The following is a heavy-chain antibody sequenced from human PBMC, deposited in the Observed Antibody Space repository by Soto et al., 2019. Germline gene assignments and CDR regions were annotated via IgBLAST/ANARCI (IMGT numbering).Heavy chain of an antibody. J-gene: IGHJ6*02. Sequence: SETLSLTCTVSGGSVSSGSYYWSWIRQPPGKGLEWIGYIYYSGSTNYNPSLKSRVTISVDTSKNQFSLKLSSVTAADTAVYYCARGSGPSGTSLYYYYYGMDVWGQGTTVS. D-gene: IGHD3-10*01. V-gene: IGHV4-61*01. CDR3: ARGSGPSGTSLYYYYYGMDV. CDR1: GGSVSSGSYY. CDR2: IYYSGST.